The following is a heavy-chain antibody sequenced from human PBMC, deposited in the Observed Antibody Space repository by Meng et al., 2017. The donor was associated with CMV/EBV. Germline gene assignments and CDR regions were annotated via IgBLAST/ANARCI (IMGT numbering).Heavy chain of an antibody. CDR3: ARYSGSYYSY. Sequence: QLQLQESGPGLVKPSETLSLTCTVSGGSISSSSYYWGWIRQPPGKVLEWMGSIYYSGSTYYNPSLKSRATISVDTSKNQFTLKLSSVTAADTAVYYCARYSGSYYSYWGQGTLVTVSS. V-gene: IGHV4-39*01. J-gene: IGHJ4*02. CDR1: GGSISSSSYY. D-gene: IGHD1-26*01. CDR2: IYYSGST.